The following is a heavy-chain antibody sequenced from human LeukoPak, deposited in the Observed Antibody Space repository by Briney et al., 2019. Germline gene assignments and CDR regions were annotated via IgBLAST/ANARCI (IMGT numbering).Heavy chain of an antibody. CDR2: VHYSGIT. V-gene: IGHV4-39*07. CDR1: GGSISPGNYY. D-gene: IGHD2-8*01. Sequence: SETLSLTCTVSGGSISPGNYYWNWIRQSPGKGLEWIGCVHYSGITYYSPSLMSRVTISADTSENHFSLRLSSVTAADTAVYYCARNGDFWGQGTLVTV. CDR3: ARNGDF. J-gene: IGHJ4*02.